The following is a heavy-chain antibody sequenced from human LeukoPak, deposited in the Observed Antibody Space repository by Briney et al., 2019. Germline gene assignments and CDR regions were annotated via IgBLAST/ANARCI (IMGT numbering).Heavy chain of an antibody. V-gene: IGHV4-4*02. CDR1: GDSISSNNW. CDR2: IYHTGST. J-gene: IGHJ4*02. Sequence: SETLSLTCAVSGDSISSNNWWTWVRQPPGQGLEWIGEIYHTGSTNYNPSLTSRVTIPIDMSKNQFSLNLNSVTVADTAVYYCARGGTGDLPYWGQGTLVTVSS. D-gene: IGHD7-27*01. CDR3: ARGGTGDLPY.